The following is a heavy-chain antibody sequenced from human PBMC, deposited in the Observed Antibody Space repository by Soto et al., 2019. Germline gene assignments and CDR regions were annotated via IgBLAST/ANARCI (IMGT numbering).Heavy chain of an antibody. CDR2: MYYSGST. J-gene: IGHJ3*02. CDR1: GGSISSYY. CDR3: ARDRRYCSGGSCSADDAFDI. D-gene: IGHD2-15*01. V-gene: IGHV4-59*01. Sequence: QVQLQESGPGLVKPSETLSLTCTVSGGSISSYYWSWIRQPPGKGLEWIGYMYYSGSTNYNPSLTSRVTISVDTSKNQLSLKLSSVTAADTAVYYCARDRRYCSGGSCSADDAFDIWGQGTMVTVSS.